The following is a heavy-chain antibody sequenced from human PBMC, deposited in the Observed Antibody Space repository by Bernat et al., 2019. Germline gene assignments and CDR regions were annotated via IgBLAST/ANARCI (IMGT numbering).Heavy chain of an antibody. Sequence: EVQLVESGGGFVQPGGSLRLSCAASGFTFSNYVMSWVRQAPGKGLEWVSVISGSGGSTYYADSVKGRFTISRDNSKNTLYLQMNSLRAEDTAVYYCATHRWTTVPNDAFDIWGQGTMVTVSS. CDR1: GFTFSNYV. J-gene: IGHJ3*02. CDR3: ATHRWTTVPNDAFDI. V-gene: IGHV3-23*04. D-gene: IGHD4-17*01. CDR2: ISGSGGST.